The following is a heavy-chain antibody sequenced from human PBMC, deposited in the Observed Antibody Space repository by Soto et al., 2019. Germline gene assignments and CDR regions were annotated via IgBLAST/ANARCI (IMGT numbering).Heavy chain of an antibody. D-gene: IGHD2-21*01. CDR2: INPSGGST. V-gene: IGHV1-46*01. J-gene: IGHJ6*02. CDR3: ARGTSYCGGDCYGMDV. CDR1: GYTFTSYY. Sequence: ASVKVSCKASGYTFTSYYMHWVRQAPGQGLEWMGIINPSGGSTSYAQKFQGRVTMTRDTSTSTVYMELSSLRSEDTAVYYCARGTSYCGGDCYGMDVWGQGTTVTVSS.